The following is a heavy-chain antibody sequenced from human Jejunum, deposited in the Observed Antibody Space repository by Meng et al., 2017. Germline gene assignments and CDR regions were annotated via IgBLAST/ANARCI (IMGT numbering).Heavy chain of an antibody. V-gene: IGHV4-59*01. Sequence: GSLRLSCTVSGGSISSNYWTWIRQPPGKALEWIGYMYYSGSTNYNPSLKSRVTISIDTSNNQFSLKLTSVSAADTAVYYCARGGHSPFDYWGQGTLVTVSS. J-gene: IGHJ4*02. CDR1: GGSISSNY. CDR2: MYYSGST. D-gene: IGHD5-12*01. CDR3: ARGGHSPFDY.